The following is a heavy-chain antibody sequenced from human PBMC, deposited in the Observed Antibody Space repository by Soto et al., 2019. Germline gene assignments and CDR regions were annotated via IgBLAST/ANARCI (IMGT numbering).Heavy chain of an antibody. CDR2: ISGSGGST. Sequence: PGGSLRLSCAASGFTFSSYAMSWVRQAPGKGLEWVSAISGSGGSTYYADSVKGRFTISRDNSKNTLYLQMNSLRAEDTAVYYCAREYSSSVQKYLTPDGMDVWGQGTTVAVCS. V-gene: IGHV3-23*01. CDR1: GFTFSSYA. D-gene: IGHD6-6*01. CDR3: AREYSSSVQKYLTPDGMDV. J-gene: IGHJ6*02.